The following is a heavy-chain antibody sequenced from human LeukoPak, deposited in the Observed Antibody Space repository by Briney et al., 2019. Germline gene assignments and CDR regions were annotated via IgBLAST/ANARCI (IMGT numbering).Heavy chain of an antibody. CDR1: GFTFNSYE. V-gene: IGHV3-48*03. CDR3: ARVGSSYYYDSCGYI. CDR2: ISSSGSTI. Sequence: TGGSLRLSCAASGFTFNSYEMNWVSQAPGKGLEWVSYISSSGSTIYYADSVKGRFTISRDNAKNSLYLQMNSLRAEDTAVYYCARVGSSYYYDSCGYIWGQGTMVTVSS. J-gene: IGHJ4*02. D-gene: IGHD3-22*01.